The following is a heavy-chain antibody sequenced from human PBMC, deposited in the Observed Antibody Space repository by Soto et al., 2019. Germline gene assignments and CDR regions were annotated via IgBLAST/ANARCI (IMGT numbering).Heavy chain of an antibody. CDR1: GFTFSSYP. D-gene: IGHD4-17*01. V-gene: IGHV3-23*01. J-gene: IGHJ6*03. Sequence: EVQLLESGGGLVQPGGSLRLSCAASGFTFSSYPMIWVRQAPGKGLEWVSAISSSDGSTYYADSVKGRFIISRDSSKNTLYLQMNSLRAEDTAVYYCAKSNYGGYYYYMDVWGKGPTV. CDR3: AKSNYGGYYYYMDV. CDR2: ISSSDGST.